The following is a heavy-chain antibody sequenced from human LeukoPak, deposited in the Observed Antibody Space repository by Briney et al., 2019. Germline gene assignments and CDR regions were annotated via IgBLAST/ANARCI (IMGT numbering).Heavy chain of an antibody. J-gene: IGHJ3*02. CDR1: GFTFSSYS. D-gene: IGHD2-2*01. V-gene: IGHV3-21*01. CDR2: ISSSSSYI. CDR3: ARMSYCSSTSCYDGAFDI. Sequence: GGSLRLSCAASGFTFSSYSMNWVRQAPGKGLEWVSSISSSSSYIYYADSMKGRFTISRDNAKNSLYLQMNSLRAEDTAVYYCARMSYCSSTSCYDGAFDIWGQGTMVTVSS.